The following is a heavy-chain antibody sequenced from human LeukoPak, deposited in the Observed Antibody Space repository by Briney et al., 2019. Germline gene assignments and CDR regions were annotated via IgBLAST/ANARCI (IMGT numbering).Heavy chain of an antibody. D-gene: IGHD3-10*01. V-gene: IGHV1-69*13. Sequence: SVKVSCKASGGTFSSYAISWVRQAPGQGLEWMGGIIPIFGTANYAQKFQGRVTITADESTSTAYMELSSLRSEDTAVYYCASAHCYGSRSYMGYWGQGTLVTVSS. J-gene: IGHJ4*02. CDR1: GGTFSSYA. CDR2: IIPIFGTA. CDR3: ASAHCYGSRSYMGY.